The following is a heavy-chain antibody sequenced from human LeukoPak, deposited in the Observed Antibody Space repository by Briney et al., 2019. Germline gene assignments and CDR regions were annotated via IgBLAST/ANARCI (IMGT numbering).Heavy chain of an antibody. CDR3: AKAVPKAVVTPSFDY. D-gene: IGHD4-23*01. CDR2: ISGSAVST. V-gene: IGHV3-23*01. CDR1: GFTFSSYG. Sequence: QPGGTLRLSCAASGFTFSSYGMSWVRQAPGKGLEWVSAISGSAVSTYYADSVKGRFTISRDNSKNTLYLQMNSLRVEDTAVYYCAKAVPKAVVTPSFDYWGQGTLVTVPS. J-gene: IGHJ4*02.